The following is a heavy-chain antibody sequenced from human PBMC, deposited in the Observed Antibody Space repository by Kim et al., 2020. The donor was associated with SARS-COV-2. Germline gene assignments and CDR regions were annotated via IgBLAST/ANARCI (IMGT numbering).Heavy chain of an antibody. CDR1: GYSFTSYW. Sequence: GESLKISCKGSGYSFTSYWISWVRQMPGKGLEWMGRIDPSDSYTNYSPSFQGHVTISADKSISTAYLQWSSLKASDTAMYYCARHVLRLPPNDFWSGYRGGWFDPWGQGTLVTVSS. CDR2: IDPSDSYT. V-gene: IGHV5-10-1*01. J-gene: IGHJ5*02. CDR3: ARHVLRLPPNDFWSGYRGGWFDP. D-gene: IGHD3-3*01.